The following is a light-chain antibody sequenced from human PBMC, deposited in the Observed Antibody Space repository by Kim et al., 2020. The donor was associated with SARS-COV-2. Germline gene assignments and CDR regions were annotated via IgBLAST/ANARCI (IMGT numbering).Light chain of an antibody. CDR1: SGSIASNY. J-gene: IGLJ3*02. Sequence: TIYSTRRSGSIASNYLQWYQQRPGSSHTTVIYEDNQRPSGVPDRFSGSIDSSSNSASLTISGLKTEDEADYYCQSYASSNTLLWVFGGGTKLTVL. CDR2: EDN. V-gene: IGLV6-57*01. CDR3: QSYASSNTLLWV.